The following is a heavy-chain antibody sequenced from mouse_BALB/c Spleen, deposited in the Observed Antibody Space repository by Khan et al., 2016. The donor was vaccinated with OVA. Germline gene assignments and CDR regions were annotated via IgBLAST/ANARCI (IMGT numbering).Heavy chain of an antibody. CDR1: GYSITSGYF. D-gene: IGHD3-1*01. J-gene: IGHJ3*01. Sequence: EVQLQESGPGLVKPSQSLSLTCSVTGYSITSGYFWNWIRQFPGNKLEWMGYIRYDGNSNYNPSLKNRISITRDTSTNQFFLKLNSVNPEATATYSCARGGSSGPAWFAYWGPGTLVTVSA. V-gene: IGHV3-6*02. CDR3: ARGGSSGPAWFAY. CDR2: IRYDGNS.